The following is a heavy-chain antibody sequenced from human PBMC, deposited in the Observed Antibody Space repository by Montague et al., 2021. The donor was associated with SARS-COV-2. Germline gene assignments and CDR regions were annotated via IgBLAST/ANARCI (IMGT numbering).Heavy chain of an antibody. V-gene: IGHV4-39*01. CDR1: GGSISSSIDY. D-gene: IGHD1-1*01. J-gene: IGHJ4*02. CDR3: GRFRGVWRGADGTGPSDY. Sequence: SETLSLTCTVSGGSISSSIDYWGWLRQPPGKGLEWIGSVYESGRTYYNPSLKSRVTISVDTSQNRFSLKLRSVTAADTAVYYCGRFRGVWRGADGTGPSDYWGQGTLVTVSS. CDR2: VYESGRT.